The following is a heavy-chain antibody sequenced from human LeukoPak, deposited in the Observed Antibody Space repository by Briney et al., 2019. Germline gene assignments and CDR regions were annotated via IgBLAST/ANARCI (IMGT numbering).Heavy chain of an antibody. Sequence: GGSLRLSCAASGFTFSNAWMSWVRQAPGKGLEWVGRIKSKTDGGTADYAAPVKGRFTISIYDSKNTLYLQMNSLKTEDTAVYYCTTSTQYGDYPDYWGQGTLVTVSS. CDR1: GFTFSNAW. J-gene: IGHJ4*02. CDR3: TTSTQYGDYPDY. D-gene: IGHD4-17*01. CDR2: IKSKTDGGTA. V-gene: IGHV3-15*01.